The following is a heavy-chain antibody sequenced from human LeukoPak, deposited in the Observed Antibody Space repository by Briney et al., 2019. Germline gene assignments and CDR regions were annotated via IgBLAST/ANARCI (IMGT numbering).Heavy chain of an antibody. CDR1: GYTFTSYA. Sequence: ASVKVSCKASGYTFTSYAMHWVRQAPGQRLEWMGWINAGNGNTKYSQKFQGRVTITRDTSASTAHMELSSLRSEDTAVNYCARGGARTYYYDSSGYIPFDYWGQGTLVTVSS. J-gene: IGHJ4*02. D-gene: IGHD3-22*01. CDR2: INAGNGNT. CDR3: ARGGARTYYYDSSGYIPFDY. V-gene: IGHV1-3*01.